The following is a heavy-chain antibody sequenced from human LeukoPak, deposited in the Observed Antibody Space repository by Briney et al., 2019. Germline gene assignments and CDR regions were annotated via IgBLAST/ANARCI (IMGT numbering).Heavy chain of an antibody. CDR3: ARARAITGTTSFDY. CDR1: GFTFTDYY. J-gene: IGHJ4*02. D-gene: IGHD1-7*01. V-gene: IGHV3-11*06. CDR2: ISGGSGYT. Sequence: PGGSLRLSCAASGFTFTDYYMSWIRQAPGEGLEWVSYISGGSGYTNYADSVTGRFTISRDNARNSLYLQMNSLRAEDTAVYYCARARAITGTTSFDYWGQGTLVTSST.